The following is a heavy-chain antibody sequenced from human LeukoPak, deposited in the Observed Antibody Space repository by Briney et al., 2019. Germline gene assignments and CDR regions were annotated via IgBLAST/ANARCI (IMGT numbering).Heavy chain of an antibody. J-gene: IGHJ4*02. CDR2: FDPEDGET. V-gene: IGHV1-24*01. Sequence: ASVKVSCKVSGYTLTELSMHWVRQAPGKGLEWMGGFDPEDGETIYAQKFQGRVAMTEDTSTDTAYMELSSLRSEDTAVYYCATQVGSSDTVTTRFDYWGQGTLVTVSS. D-gene: IGHD4-17*01. CDR1: GYTLTELS. CDR3: ATQVGSSDTVTTRFDY.